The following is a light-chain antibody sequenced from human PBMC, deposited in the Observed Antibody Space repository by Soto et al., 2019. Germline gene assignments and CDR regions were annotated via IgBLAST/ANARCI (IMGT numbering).Light chain of an antibody. CDR2: NAS. CDR3: QQYGSSPIT. V-gene: IGKV3-20*01. J-gene: IGKJ5*01. Sequence: EIVMTQSPATLSVSPGERATLSCRASQSVSSNLAWYQQKPGQPPRLLIYNASNRTTGIPARFSGSGSGTDFTLTISRLEPEDFAVYYCQQYGSSPITFGQGTRLEIK. CDR1: QSVSSN.